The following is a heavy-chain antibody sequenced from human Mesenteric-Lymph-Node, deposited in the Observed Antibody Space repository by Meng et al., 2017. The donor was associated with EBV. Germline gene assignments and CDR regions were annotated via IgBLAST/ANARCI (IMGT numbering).Heavy chain of an antibody. V-gene: IGHV1-46*01. CDR2: LTPTAVST. J-gene: IGHJ4*02. D-gene: IGHD5-12*01. CDR3: ARSWKDSSGYDYFAS. CDR1: GYPSALYE. Sequence: VRLVEYGVHVQNHRGSANASGKASGYPSALYEYDWVGLATAKGRQWIGVLTPTAVSTSDTQKFQVGVIMSRDTSTSTVYMGLSRLRSEDTDVYYCARSWKDSSGYDYFASWGQASLVTVSS.